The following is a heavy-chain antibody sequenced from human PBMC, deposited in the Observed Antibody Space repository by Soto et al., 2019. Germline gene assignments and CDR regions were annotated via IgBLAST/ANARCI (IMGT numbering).Heavy chain of an antibody. D-gene: IGHD6-19*01. CDR2: ITWNSGNI. V-gene: IGHV3-9*01. Sequence: PGGSLRLSCAASGFTFADYAMHWVRQAPGKGLEWVSGITWNSGNIGYADFVKGRFTISRDNAKNSLYLQMNSLRAEDTALYYCVKDPVQGSGWFVGIDYWGQGTLVTVSS. J-gene: IGHJ4*02. CDR1: GFTFADYA. CDR3: VKDPVQGSGWFVGIDY.